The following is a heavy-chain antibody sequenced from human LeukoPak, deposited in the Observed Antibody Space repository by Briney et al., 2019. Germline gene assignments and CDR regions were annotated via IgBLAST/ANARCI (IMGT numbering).Heavy chain of an antibody. D-gene: IGHD6-6*01. J-gene: IGHJ4*02. CDR1: GFTFSSYW. CDR2: ISYDGSNK. Sequence: GGSLRLSCAASGFTFSSYWMSWVRQAPGKGLEWVAVISYDGSNKYYADSVKGRFTISRDNSKNTLYLQMNSLRAEDTAVYYCAKDRGVAGGRGGTSIAARPWDYWGQGTLVTVSS. CDR3: AKDRGVAGGRGGTSIAARPWDY. V-gene: IGHV3-30*18.